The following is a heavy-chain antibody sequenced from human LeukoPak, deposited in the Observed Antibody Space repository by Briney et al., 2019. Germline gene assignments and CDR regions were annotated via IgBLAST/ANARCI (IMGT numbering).Heavy chain of an antibody. V-gene: IGHV4-59*01. Sequence: NASETLSLTCTVAGGTINSYYWSWIRQPPGKGLEWIGYIYDSGSTNYNPSLKSRVTISVDTSKNQFSLKLSSVTAADTAVYYCACLTTADAFDIWGQGTMVTVSS. CDR1: GGTINSYY. D-gene: IGHD3-22*01. CDR3: ACLTTADAFDI. J-gene: IGHJ3*02. CDR2: IYDSGST.